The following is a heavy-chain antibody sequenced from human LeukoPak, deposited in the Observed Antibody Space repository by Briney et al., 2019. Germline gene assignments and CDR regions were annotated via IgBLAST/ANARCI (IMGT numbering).Heavy chain of an antibody. J-gene: IGHJ4*02. D-gene: IGHD6-13*01. V-gene: IGHV4-59*01. CDR3: ARGVYIAAAQYGY. CDR1: GAPLTRYY. CDR2: IYYSETT. Sequence: SETLSLTCTVSGAPLTRYYWSWIRQPPGKGLEWIEYIYYSETTNYNASLKSRVTISVDTSKNQFSLKLSSVTAADTAVYYCARGVYIAAAQYGYWGQGTLVSVSS.